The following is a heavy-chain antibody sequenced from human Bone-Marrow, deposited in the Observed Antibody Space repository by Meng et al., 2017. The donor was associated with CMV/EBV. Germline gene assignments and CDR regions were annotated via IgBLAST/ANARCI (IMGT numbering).Heavy chain of an antibody. J-gene: IGHJ6*02. D-gene: IGHD2-2*02. V-gene: IGHV4-34*01. CDR2: INHSGST. CDR1: GGSFSGYY. Sequence: LSCAVYGGSFSGYYWSWIRQPPGKGLEWIGEINHSGSTNYNPSLKSRVTISVDTSKNQFSLKLSSVTAADTAVYYCARGHHSARYCSSTSCYTPYYYYYGMDVWGQGTTVTVSS. CDR3: ARGHHSARYCSSTSCYTPYYYYYGMDV.